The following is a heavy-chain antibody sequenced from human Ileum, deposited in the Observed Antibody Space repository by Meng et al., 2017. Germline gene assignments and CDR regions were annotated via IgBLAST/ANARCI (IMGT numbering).Heavy chain of an antibody. Sequence: GQSLMISCAASGFIFTTYAMHWVRQAPGKGLEWLAAISYDGSHKYYADSVEGRFTISRDNSKHTLYLQINSQRTDDTALYYCARDLGNSGWLNDYWGQGTLVTVSS. CDR1: GFIFTTYA. J-gene: IGHJ4*02. CDR2: ISYDGSHK. V-gene: IGHV3-30*01. CDR3: ARDLGNSGWLNDY. D-gene: IGHD6-19*01.